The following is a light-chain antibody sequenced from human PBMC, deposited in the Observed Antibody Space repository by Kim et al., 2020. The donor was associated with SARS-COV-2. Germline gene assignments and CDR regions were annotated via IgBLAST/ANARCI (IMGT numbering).Light chain of an antibody. CDR3: SSYAGRQNLV. CDR2: EVN. V-gene: IGLV2-8*01. Sequence: GQSVTISCPGTSSDIGGYNFVAWYQQHPGKAPKVMIYEVNKRPSGVPDRFSGSKSGNTASLTVSGLQAEDEADYYCSSYAGRQNLVFGGGTKVTVL. J-gene: IGLJ2*01. CDR1: SSDIGGYNF.